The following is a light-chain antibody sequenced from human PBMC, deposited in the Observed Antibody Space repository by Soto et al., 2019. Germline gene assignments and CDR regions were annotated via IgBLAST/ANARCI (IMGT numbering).Light chain of an antibody. V-gene: IGKV3-15*01. CDR3: QQYNEWPIP. CDR1: QSVGSL. CDR2: RAS. J-gene: IGKJ5*01. Sequence: EIRMTQSPATLSLSPGERATLSCRASQSVGSLLAWYQQKPGQAPRLLIYRASTRATGISGRFSGSGSGTEFTLTITSLQSEDFAVYYCQQYNEWPIPFGQGGRPAIK.